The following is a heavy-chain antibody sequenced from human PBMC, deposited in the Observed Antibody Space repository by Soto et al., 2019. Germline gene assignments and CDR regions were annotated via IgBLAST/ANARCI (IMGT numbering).Heavy chain of an antibody. D-gene: IGHD3-22*01. CDR2: INPNSGGT. CDR1: GYTFTGYY. J-gene: IGHJ4*02. V-gene: IGHV1-2*02. Sequence: VKVSCKASGYTFTGYYMHWVRQAPGQGLEWMGWINPNSGGTNYAQKFQGRVTMTRDTSISTAYMELNSLRAEDTALYYCAKDKKAYYYDSSGYFGYWGQGTLVTVSS. CDR3: AKDKKAYYYDSSGYFGY.